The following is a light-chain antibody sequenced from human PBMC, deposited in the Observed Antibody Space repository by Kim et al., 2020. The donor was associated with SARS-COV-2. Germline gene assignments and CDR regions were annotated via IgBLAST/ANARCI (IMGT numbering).Light chain of an antibody. J-gene: IGKJ2*01. Sequence: SASVGDRGTITCRASQIVINWLAWYQQKPGQAPKLLISTASSLQSGIPSRFTGAGSGTDFTLTINSLQPEDSATYYCQQTMSFPYTFGQGTKLEIK. CDR3: QQTMSFPYT. V-gene: IGKV1-12*01. CDR1: QIVINW. CDR2: TAS.